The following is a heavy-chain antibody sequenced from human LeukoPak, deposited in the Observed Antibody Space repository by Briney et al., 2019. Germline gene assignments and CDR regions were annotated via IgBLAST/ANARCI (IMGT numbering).Heavy chain of an antibody. V-gene: IGHV4-34*01. CDR1: GGSFSGYY. CDR3: ASLDYDFWSGYLYYLDY. CDR2: INHSGST. Sequence: SETLSLTCAVYGGSFSGYYWSWIRQPPGKGLEWIGEINHSGSTNYNPSLKSRVTISVDTSKNQFSLKLSSVTAADTAVYYCASLDYDFWSGYLYYLDYWGQGTLVTVSS. D-gene: IGHD3-3*01. J-gene: IGHJ4*02.